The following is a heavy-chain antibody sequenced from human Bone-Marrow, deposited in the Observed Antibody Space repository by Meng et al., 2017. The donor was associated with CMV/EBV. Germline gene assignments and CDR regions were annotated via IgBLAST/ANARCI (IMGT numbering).Heavy chain of an antibody. Sequence: SETLSLTCTVSGGSISSYYWSWIRQPPGKGLEWIGYIYYSGSTNYNPPLKSRVTISVDTSKIQFSLKLSSVTAADTVVYYCARARYYFDYWGQGTLVTVSS. CDR3: ARARYYFDY. J-gene: IGHJ4*02. CDR1: GGSISSYY. CDR2: IYYSGST. V-gene: IGHV4-59*01.